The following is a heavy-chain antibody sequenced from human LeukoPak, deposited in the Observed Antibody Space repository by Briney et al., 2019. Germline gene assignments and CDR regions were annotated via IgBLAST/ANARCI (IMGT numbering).Heavy chain of an antibody. Sequence: PSETLSLTCTVSGGSFSTYYWSWIRQPPGKGLEWIGYIYYTGNTNYNPSLKSRVTISVDTSKNHFSLKLSSLTAADTPMYYCARSDPYGDYPPGNYWGQGTLVTVSS. CDR1: GGSFSTYY. CDR3: ARSDPYGDYPPGNY. V-gene: IGHV4-59*01. CDR2: IYYTGNT. D-gene: IGHD4-17*01. J-gene: IGHJ4*02.